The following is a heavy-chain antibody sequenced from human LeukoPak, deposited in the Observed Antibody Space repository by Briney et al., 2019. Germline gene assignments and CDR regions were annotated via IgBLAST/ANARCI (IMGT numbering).Heavy chain of an antibody. CDR2: ISSSGSTI. D-gene: IGHD1-26*01. Sequence: GGSLRLSCAASGFTFSDYYMSWIRQASGKGLEWVSYISSSGSTIYYADSVKGRFTISRDNAKNSLYLQMNSLRAEDKAVDYCARDLEWELLGVVDYWGQGTLVTVSS. J-gene: IGHJ4*02. CDR3: ARDLEWELLGVVDY. V-gene: IGHV3-11*01. CDR1: GFTFSDYY.